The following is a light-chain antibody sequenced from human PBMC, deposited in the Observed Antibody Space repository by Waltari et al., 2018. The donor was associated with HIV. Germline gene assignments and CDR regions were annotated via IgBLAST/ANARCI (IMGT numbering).Light chain of an antibody. V-gene: IGLV3-25*03. J-gene: IGLJ2*01. CDR2: KDN. CDR3: QSTDISGTLGVV. CDR1: ALPIHY. Sequence: SYALTQPPSVSVSPGQPARIPCSGAALPIHYASWSQQNPGQPPLLVILKDNERPSGSPERFSGSSSGTTVTLTISGVQAEDEADYYCQSTDISGTLGVVFGGGTKLTVL.